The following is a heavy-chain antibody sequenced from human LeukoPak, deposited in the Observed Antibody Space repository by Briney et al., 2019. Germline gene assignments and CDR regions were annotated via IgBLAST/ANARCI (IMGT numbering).Heavy chain of an antibody. V-gene: IGHV1-18*01. CDR1: GYTFTSYG. CDR2: ISAYNGNT. J-gene: IGHJ4*02. CDR3: ARDETPAPESNLGSSLM. Sequence: ASVKVSCKASGYTFTSYGISWVRQAPGQGLEWMGWISAYNGNTNYAQKLQGRVTMTTDTSTSTAYMELRSLRSDDTAVYYCARDETPAPESNLGSSLMWGQGTLVTVSS. D-gene: IGHD1-26*01.